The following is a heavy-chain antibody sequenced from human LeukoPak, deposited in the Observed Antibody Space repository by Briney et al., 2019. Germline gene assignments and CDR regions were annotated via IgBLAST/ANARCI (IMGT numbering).Heavy chain of an antibody. D-gene: IGHD3-22*01. V-gene: IGHV3-74*01. CDR1: GFTFSSYW. CDR3: ARSYYYDSSGYYGTYYGMDV. Sequence: GGSLRLSCAASGFTFSSYWMHWVRQAPGKGLVWVSRINSDGSSTSYADSVKGRFTISRDNAKNTLYLQMNSLRAEDTAVYYCARSYYYDSSGYYGTYYGMDVWGQGTTVTVSS. CDR2: INSDGSST. J-gene: IGHJ6*02.